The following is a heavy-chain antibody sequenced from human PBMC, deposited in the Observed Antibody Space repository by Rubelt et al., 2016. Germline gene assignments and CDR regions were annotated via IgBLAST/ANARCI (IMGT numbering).Heavy chain of an antibody. D-gene: IGHD6-19*01. CDR2: ISGRGETT. V-gene: IGHV3-23*01. J-gene: IGHJ4*02. CDR3: AKSRAVADPFNY. Sequence: EVQLLESGGGLVQPGGSLRLSCAAAGLTFSSYAMSWVRQGPGKGLEWVSAISGRGETTYYADSVKGRLTISRDNSRNTLYLQRSSLRAEDTAVYYCAKSRAVADPFNYWGQGTLVTVSS. CDR1: GLTFSSYA.